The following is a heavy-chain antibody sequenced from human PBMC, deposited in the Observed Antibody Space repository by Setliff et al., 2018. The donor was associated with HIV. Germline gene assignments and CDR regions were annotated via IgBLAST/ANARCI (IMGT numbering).Heavy chain of an antibody. J-gene: IGHJ4*02. CDR1: GYTLSELS. Sequence: SVKVSCKVSGYTLSELSVHWVRQAPGQGLVWMGGIITLFGEANYAQKFQGRVTITADESTSTAYMELNSLRSDDAAVYYCARQPYYDDDGTNLPSEWRVLGRGQGTLVTVSS. D-gene: IGHD3-16*01. V-gene: IGHV1-69*13. CDR3: ARQPYYDDDGTNLPSEWRVLG. CDR2: IITLFGEA.